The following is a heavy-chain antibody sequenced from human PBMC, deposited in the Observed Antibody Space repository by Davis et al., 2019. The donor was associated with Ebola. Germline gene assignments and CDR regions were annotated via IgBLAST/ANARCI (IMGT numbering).Heavy chain of an antibody. CDR1: GFTFSSYS. CDR3: ARAEGMRYYYDSSGYYPPNY. CDR2: ISSSSSYI. J-gene: IGHJ4*02. D-gene: IGHD3-22*01. Sequence: GGSLRLSCAASGFTFSSYSMNWVRQAPGKGLEWVSSISSSSSYIYYADSVKGRFTISRDNAKNSLYLQMNSLRAEDTALYYCARAEGMRYYYDSSGYYPPNYWGQGTLVTVSS. V-gene: IGHV3-21*04.